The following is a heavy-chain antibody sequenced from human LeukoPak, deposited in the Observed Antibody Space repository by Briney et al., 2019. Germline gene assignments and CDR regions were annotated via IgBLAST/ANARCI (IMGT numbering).Heavy chain of an antibody. D-gene: IGHD2-15*01. J-gene: IGHJ4*02. V-gene: IGHV4-34*01. Sequence: SETLSLTCAVYGGSFSGYYWSWLRQPPGKGLEWIGEINHSGSTNYNPSLKSRVTISVDTSKNQFSLKLSSVTAADTAVYYCAREGYCSGGSCYSEDYWGQGTLVTVSS. CDR3: AREGYCSGGSCYSEDY. CDR1: GGSFSGYY. CDR2: INHSGST.